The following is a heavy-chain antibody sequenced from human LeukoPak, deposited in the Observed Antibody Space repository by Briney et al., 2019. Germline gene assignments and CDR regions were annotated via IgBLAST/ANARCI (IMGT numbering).Heavy chain of an antibody. CDR2: FDPEDGET. V-gene: IGHV1-24*01. Sequence: ASVKVSCKVSGYTLTELSMHWVRQAPGKGLEWMGGFDPEDGETIYAQKFQGRVTMTEDTSTDTAYMELSSLRSEDTAVYYCATVRSHYYGSGSYYNEGWFDHWGQGTLVTVSS. J-gene: IGHJ5*02. CDR3: ATVRSHYYGSGSYYNEGWFDH. D-gene: IGHD3-10*01. CDR1: GYTLTELS.